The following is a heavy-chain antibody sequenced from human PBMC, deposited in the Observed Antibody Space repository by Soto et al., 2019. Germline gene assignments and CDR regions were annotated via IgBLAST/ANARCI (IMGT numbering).Heavy chain of an antibody. D-gene: IGHD1-26*01. CDR3: AKDYLRWAQS. V-gene: IGHV3-23*01. CDR1: GFTFSSYG. Sequence: XGSLRLSCAASGFTFSSYGMHWVRQAPGKGLEWVSAISGSGSTFYADSVKGRFTISRDNSKNTLYLQMNSLRAKDTAVYYCAKDYLRWAQSWGQGTLVTVSS. CDR2: ISGSGST. J-gene: IGHJ1*01.